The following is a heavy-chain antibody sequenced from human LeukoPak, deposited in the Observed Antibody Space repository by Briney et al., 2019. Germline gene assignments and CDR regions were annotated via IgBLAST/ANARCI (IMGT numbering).Heavy chain of an antibody. J-gene: IGHJ1*01. CDR2: ISYDGSNK. CDR3: AKDETTVTPGYFQH. V-gene: IGHV3-30*18. Sequence: PGGSLRLSCAASGFTFSSYGMHWVRQAPGKGLEWVAVISYDGSNKYYADSVKGRFTISRDNSKNTLYLQMNSLRAEDTAVYYCAKDETTVTPGYFQHWGQGTLVTVSS. CDR1: GFTFSSYG. D-gene: IGHD4-17*01.